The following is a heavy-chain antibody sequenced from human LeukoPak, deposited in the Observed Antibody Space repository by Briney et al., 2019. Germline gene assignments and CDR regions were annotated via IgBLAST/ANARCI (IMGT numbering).Heavy chain of an antibody. J-gene: IGHJ3*02. Sequence: SQTLSLTCTVSGGSISSGCSYWSWIRQPAGKGLEWVGSIYSSGSTNYNPSLKSRVTISVDTSKNQFSLKLSSVTAADTAVYYCARVQWEPAEAFDIWGQGTMVTVSS. CDR3: ARVQWEPAEAFDI. CDR1: GGSISSGCSY. V-gene: IGHV4-61*02. CDR2: IYSSGST. D-gene: IGHD1-26*01.